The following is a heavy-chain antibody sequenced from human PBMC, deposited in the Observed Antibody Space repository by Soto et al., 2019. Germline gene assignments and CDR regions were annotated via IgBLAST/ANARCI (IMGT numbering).Heavy chain of an antibody. D-gene: IGHD3-3*01. J-gene: IGHJ6*02. V-gene: IGHV1-69*01. CDR3: AQGGSYYDFWSGYYTDRYYYYGMDV. CDR1: GGTFSSYA. Sequence: QVQLVQSGAEVKKPGSSVKVSCKASGGTFSSYAISWVRQAPGQGLEWMGGIIPIFGTANYAQKFQGRVTITADESTSTAYMELSSLRSEDTPVYYCAQGGSYYDFWSGYYTDRYYYYGMDVWGQGTTVTVSS. CDR2: IIPIFGTA.